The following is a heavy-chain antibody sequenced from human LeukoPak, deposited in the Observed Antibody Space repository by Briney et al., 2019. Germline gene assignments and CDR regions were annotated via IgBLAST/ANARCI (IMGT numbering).Heavy chain of an antibody. CDR2: ISSSGSTI. CDR1: GFTFSSYE. D-gene: IGHD3-3*01. Sequence: GGSLRLSCAASGFTFSSYEMNWVRQAPGKGLEWVSYISSSGSTIYYADSVKGRFTISRDNAKNSLYLQMNSLRAEDTAVYYCAPGRTYYDFWSGYYTFDYWGQGTLVTVSS. V-gene: IGHV3-48*03. J-gene: IGHJ4*02. CDR3: APGRTYYDFWSGYYTFDY.